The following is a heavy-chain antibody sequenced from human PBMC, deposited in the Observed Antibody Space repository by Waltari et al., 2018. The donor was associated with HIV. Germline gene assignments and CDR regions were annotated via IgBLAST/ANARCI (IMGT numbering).Heavy chain of an antibody. CDR1: GDSINTYY. CDR2: LYYSGST. V-gene: IGHV4-59*01. Sequence: QVQLQESGPGLVKPAETLSLTCTVSGDSINTYYWSWIRRSPGKGLEWIGHLYYSGSTKYNPSLTSRVRISVDTYKKQITLKVKSVTTADTAMYYCARDADGLDYWGQGTLVTVSS. J-gene: IGHJ4*02. CDR3: ARDADGLDY.